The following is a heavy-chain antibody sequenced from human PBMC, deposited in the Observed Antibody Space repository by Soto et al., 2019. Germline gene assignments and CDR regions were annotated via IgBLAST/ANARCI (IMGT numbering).Heavy chain of an antibody. V-gene: IGHV4-38-2*01. Sequence: SETLSLTCAVSGFFISSGNYWGWVRKPPGKGLEWIGSIFHGGNTYYNPSLKSRVTISVDMSKNQFSLKLNSVTAADTAVYYCARARWYDAFDVWGQGTVVTVSS. CDR1: GFFISSGNY. CDR2: IFHGGNT. J-gene: IGHJ3*01. CDR3: ARARWYDAFDV. D-gene: IGHD2-15*01.